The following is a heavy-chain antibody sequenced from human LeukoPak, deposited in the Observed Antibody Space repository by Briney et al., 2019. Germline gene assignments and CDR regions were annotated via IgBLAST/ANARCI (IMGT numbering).Heavy chain of an antibody. J-gene: IGHJ4*02. Sequence: GGSLRLSCGASGFTVSNNYMSWVRQAPGKGLEWVSVIYSGGSTYYADSVKGRFTISRDNSKNTLYLQMNSLRAEDSAVYYCARDRYSYGYALDCWGQGTLVTVSS. V-gene: IGHV3-66*02. CDR2: IYSGGST. D-gene: IGHD5-18*01. CDR1: GFTVSNNY. CDR3: ARDRYSYGYALDC.